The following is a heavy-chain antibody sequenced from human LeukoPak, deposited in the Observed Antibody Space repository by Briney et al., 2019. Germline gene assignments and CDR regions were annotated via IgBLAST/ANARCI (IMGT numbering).Heavy chain of an antibody. Sequence: SVKVSCKASGGTFSSYAISWVRQAPGQGLEWMGGIIPIFGTANYAQKFQGRVTITTDESTSTAYMELSSLRSEDTAVYYCARGRDYYDSSGYYYVGYMDVWGKGTTVTVSS. CDR1: GGTFSSYA. CDR2: IIPIFGTA. D-gene: IGHD3-22*01. J-gene: IGHJ6*03. CDR3: ARGRDYYDSSGYYYVGYMDV. V-gene: IGHV1-69*05.